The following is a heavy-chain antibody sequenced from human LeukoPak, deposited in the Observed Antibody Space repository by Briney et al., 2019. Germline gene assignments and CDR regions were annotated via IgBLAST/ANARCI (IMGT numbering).Heavy chain of an antibody. Sequence: SETLSLTCTVSGGSISSGSYYWSWIRQPAGKGLEWIGRIYTSGSTNYNPSLKSRVTISVDTSKNRFSLKLSSVTAADTAVYYCARVEQQLDYYYYYMDVWGKGTTVTVSS. CDR3: ARVEQQLDYYYYYMDV. CDR2: IYTSGST. CDR1: GGSISSGSYY. V-gene: IGHV4-61*02. D-gene: IGHD6-13*01. J-gene: IGHJ6*03.